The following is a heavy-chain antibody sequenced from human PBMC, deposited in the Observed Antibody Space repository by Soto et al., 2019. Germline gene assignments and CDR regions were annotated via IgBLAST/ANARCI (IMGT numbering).Heavy chain of an antibody. V-gene: IGHV1-69*13. J-gene: IGHJ5*02. D-gene: IGHD6-6*01. CDR1: GGTFSSYA. CDR2: IIPIFGTA. CDR3: ARDRALLAARPRFGFDP. Sequence: SVKVSCKASGGTFSSYAISWVRQAPGQGLEWMGGIIPIFGTANYAQKFQGRVTITADESTSTAYMELSSLRSEDTAVHYCARDRALLAARPRFGFDPWGQGTLVTVSS.